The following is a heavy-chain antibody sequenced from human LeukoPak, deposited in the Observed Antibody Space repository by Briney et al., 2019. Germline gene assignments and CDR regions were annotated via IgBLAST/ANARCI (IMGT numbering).Heavy chain of an antibody. CDR3: ATETIGRHYDY. D-gene: IGHD1-14*01. J-gene: IGHJ4*02. CDR1: GFTFSSCG. CDR2: ISPTGSDR. Sequence: GGSLRLSCAASGFTFSSCGFNWVREAPGKRLEWVSSISPTGSDRYYADSVRGRFTISRDNAKNSMYLQMDSLRDEDTAVYYCATETIGRHYDYWGQGTLLTVSS. V-gene: IGHV3-21*01.